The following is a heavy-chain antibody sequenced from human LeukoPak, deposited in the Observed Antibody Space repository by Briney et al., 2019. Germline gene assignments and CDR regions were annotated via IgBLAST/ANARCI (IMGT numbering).Heavy chain of an antibody. Sequence: PSETLSLTCADYGGSFSGYYWSWIRQPPGKGLEWIGEINHRGSTNYNPSLKSRVTISVDTSKNQFSLKLSSVTAADTAVYYCARARAAWFDPWGQGTLVTVSS. CDR2: INHRGST. V-gene: IGHV4-34*01. J-gene: IGHJ5*02. CDR1: GGSFSGYY. CDR3: ARARAAWFDP.